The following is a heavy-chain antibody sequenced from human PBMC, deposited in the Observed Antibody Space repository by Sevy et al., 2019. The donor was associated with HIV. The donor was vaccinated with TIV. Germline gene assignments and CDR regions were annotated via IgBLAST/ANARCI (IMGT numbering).Heavy chain of an antibody. J-gene: IGHJ4*02. Sequence: GESLKISCAASGFTISNYAMSWVRQTPGKGLEWVSAISGSADATYYTDSVKGRFTISRDNSKNTVYLQMNSLRAEDTAVYYCVKEVSQYSYSDYWGQGTLVTVSS. D-gene: IGHD5-18*01. CDR3: VKEVSQYSYSDY. CDR1: GFTISNYA. CDR2: ISGSADAT. V-gene: IGHV3-23*01.